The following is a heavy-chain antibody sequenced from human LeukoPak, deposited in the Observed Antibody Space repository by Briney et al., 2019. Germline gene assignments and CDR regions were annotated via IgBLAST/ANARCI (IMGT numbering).Heavy chain of an antibody. Sequence: GGPLRLFCAASGFPFSSHAMRWVRQAPGKGVEGVSAICLSGVGTYYADSGKGRFTISRHNSKNTLYLQMNSLRGEDTAVYYCAKDVGDYPGDTFDIWGQGTMVTVSS. CDR3: AKDVGDYPGDTFDI. V-gene: IGHV3-23*01. CDR2: ICLSGVGT. CDR1: GFPFSSHA. D-gene: IGHD2-21*01. J-gene: IGHJ3*02.